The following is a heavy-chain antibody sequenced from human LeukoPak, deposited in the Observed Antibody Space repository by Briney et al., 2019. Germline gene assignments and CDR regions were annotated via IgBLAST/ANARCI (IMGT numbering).Heavy chain of an antibody. J-gene: IGHJ1*01. CDR2: ISGSGGST. CDR1: GFTFSSYA. Sequence: GGSLRLSCAASGFTFSSYAMSWVRQAPEKGLEWVSAISGSGGSTYYADSVKGRFTISRDNSKNTLYLQMNSLRAEDTAVYYCAKSGGMTTVTHPRYFQHWGQGTLVTVSS. CDR3: AKSGGMTTVTHPRYFQH. D-gene: IGHD4-17*01. V-gene: IGHV3-23*01.